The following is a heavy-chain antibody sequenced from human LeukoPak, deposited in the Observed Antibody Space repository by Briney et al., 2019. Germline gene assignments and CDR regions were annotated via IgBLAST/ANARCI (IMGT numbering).Heavy chain of an antibody. CDR2: IYPGDSPT. V-gene: IGHV5-51*01. CDR1: GYIFTTYW. Sequence: GGSLKISCKGSGYIFTTYWIGGVRQMPGKGLEWMGIIYPGDSPTRSRPSFQGHVTISADSSSRPAYLQCSSLKTSDTAIYYCASRKKGMATAGFDYWGQGTLVTVSS. CDR3: ASRKKGMATAGFDY. J-gene: IGHJ4*02. D-gene: IGHD5-24*01.